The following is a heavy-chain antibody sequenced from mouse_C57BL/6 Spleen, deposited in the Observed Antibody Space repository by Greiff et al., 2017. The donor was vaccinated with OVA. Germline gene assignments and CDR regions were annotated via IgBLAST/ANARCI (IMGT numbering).Heavy chain of an antibody. Sequence: EVQRVESEGGLVQPGSSMKLSCTASGFTFSDYYMAWVRQVPEKGLEWVANINYDGSSTYYLDSLKSRFIISRDNAKNILYLQMSSLKSEDTATYYCARDLDGYSWYFDVWGTGTTVTVSS. CDR3: ARDLDGYSWYFDV. CDR1: GFTFSDYY. V-gene: IGHV5-16*01. D-gene: IGHD2-3*01. J-gene: IGHJ1*03. CDR2: INYDGSST.